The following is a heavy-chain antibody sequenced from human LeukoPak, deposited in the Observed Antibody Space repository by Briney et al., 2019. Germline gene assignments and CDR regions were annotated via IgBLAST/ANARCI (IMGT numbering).Heavy chain of an antibody. Sequence: PGGSLRLSCAASGFTFRNYPMSWVRQAPGKGLEWVSGLSRGGAKTFYASSVKGRFTISRDDSNSTVFLHMNRLRVEDTAMYYRAKDIEHFDPWGQGTLVIVSS. J-gene: IGHJ5*02. CDR3: AKDIEHFDP. CDR1: GFTFRNYP. CDR2: LSRGGAKT. D-gene: IGHD3-3*02. V-gene: IGHV3-23*01.